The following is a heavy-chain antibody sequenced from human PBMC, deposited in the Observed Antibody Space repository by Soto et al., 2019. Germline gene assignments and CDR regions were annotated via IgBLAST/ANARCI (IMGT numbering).Heavy chain of an antibody. CDR1: GGSLSSYY. J-gene: IGHJ5*01. D-gene: IGHD2-2*02. CDR2: IYYSGST. V-gene: IGHV4-59*08. Sequence: SETLSLTCTVSGGSLSSYYWSWIRQSPGKGLEWIAYIYYSGSTNYNPSLKCRVTISVDTSKKEVSLKLCSVTAADTAVYYCGRHADYTHNGLDSWGQGTLVTVSS. CDR3: GRHADYTHNGLDS.